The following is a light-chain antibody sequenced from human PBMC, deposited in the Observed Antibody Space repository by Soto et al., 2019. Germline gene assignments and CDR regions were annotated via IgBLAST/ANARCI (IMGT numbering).Light chain of an antibody. Sequence: DIQMTQSPSTLSASVGDRVTITCRASQSISSWLAWYQQKPGKAPKLLIYKASSLESGVPSRFSGSGSATEFTLTISSLQPDDFATYYCQRYNTYPYTFGQGTKLEIK. CDR2: KAS. CDR1: QSISSW. CDR3: QRYNTYPYT. V-gene: IGKV1-5*03. J-gene: IGKJ2*01.